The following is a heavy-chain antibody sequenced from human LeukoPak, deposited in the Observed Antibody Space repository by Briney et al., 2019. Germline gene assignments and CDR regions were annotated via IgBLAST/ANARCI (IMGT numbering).Heavy chain of an antibody. CDR3: ARVGFLLGYCSSTSCSHREARVGPGDYGMDV. Sequence: PSETQSLTCAVSGYSISSGYYWGWIRQPPGKGLEWIGSIYHSGSTYYNPSLKSRVTISVDTSKNQFSLKLSSVSAADTAVYYCARVGFLLGYCSSTSCSHREARVGPGDYGMDVWGKGTTVTVSS. CDR2: IYHSGST. J-gene: IGHJ6*04. CDR1: GYSISSGYY. D-gene: IGHD2-2*01. V-gene: IGHV4-38-2*01.